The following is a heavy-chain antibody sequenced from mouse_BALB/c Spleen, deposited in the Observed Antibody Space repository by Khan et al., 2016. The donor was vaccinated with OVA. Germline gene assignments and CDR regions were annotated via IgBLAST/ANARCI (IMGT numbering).Heavy chain of an antibody. Sequence: QVQLKQSGAELVKPGASVKLSCKTSGYTFTSYWIQWVKQRPGQGLGWIGQIFPGTGTTYYNENFKGKATLTVDTSSSTAYMQLSSLTSEDSAVYFCARGFFGNYEFVYWGHGTLVTVSP. CDR3: ARGFFGNYEFVY. V-gene: IGHV1S132*01. CDR1: GYTFTSYW. D-gene: IGHD2-1*01. CDR2: IFPGTGTT. J-gene: IGHJ3*01.